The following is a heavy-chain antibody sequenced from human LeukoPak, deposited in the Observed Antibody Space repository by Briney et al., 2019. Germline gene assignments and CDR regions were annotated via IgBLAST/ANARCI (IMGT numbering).Heavy chain of an antibody. V-gene: IGHV3-33*08. D-gene: IGHD4-17*01. J-gene: IGHJ5*02. CDR1: GFTFSNAW. CDR3: AREGTDYGDYKNWFDP. Sequence: GGSLRLSCAASGFTFSNAWMSWVRQAPGKGLEWVAAIWYDGSSKHYVDSVKGRFIISRDNSKNTVYLQMNSLRVEDTAVYYCAREGTDYGDYKNWFDPWGQGTLVTVSS. CDR2: IWYDGSSK.